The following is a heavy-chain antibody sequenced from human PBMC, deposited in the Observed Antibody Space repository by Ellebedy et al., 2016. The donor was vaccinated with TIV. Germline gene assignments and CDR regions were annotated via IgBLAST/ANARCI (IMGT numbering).Heavy chain of an antibody. V-gene: IGHV3-7*03. CDR2: INEDGSVK. CDR1: GFPFRGYW. CDR3: ASLGFCSSNNCFYGMDV. Sequence: GGSLRLCXAASGFPFRGYWMSWVRQAPGKGLEWVANINEDGSVKFFVDSVKGRFTISRDNAKKSVFLEMNSLRAEDTAVYYCASLGFCSSNNCFYGMDVWGQGTTVTVSS. J-gene: IGHJ6*02. D-gene: IGHD2-2*01.